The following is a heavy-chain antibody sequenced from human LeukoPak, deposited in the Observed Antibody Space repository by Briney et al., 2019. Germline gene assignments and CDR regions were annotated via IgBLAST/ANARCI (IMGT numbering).Heavy chain of an antibody. D-gene: IGHD2-15*01. CDR2: IYYSGST. CDR1: GGSISSSSYY. Sequence: SETLSLTCTVSGGSISSSSYYWGWVRQPPGKGLEWIGSIYYSGSTYYNPSLKSRVKISVDTSKNQFSLKVSSVTAADTAVYYCASGHGSDFDYWGQGTLVTVSS. V-gene: IGHV4-39*01. J-gene: IGHJ4*02. CDR3: ASGHGSDFDY.